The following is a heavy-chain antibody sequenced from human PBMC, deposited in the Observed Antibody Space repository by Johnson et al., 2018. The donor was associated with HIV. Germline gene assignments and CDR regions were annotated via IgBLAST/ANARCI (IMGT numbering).Heavy chain of an antibody. CDR3: AKSNSLGGAGYQPHDAFDI. V-gene: IGHV3-30*02. CDR2: IRYDGSNK. J-gene: IGHJ3*02. D-gene: IGHD3-9*01. Sequence: QVQLVESGGGVVQPGRSLTLSCAASGFTFNKFAMHWVRQAPGKGLEWLAFIRYDGSNKYYADSVKGRFTISRDNSKNKLYLQMNSLRAEDTAVYYCAKSNSLGGAGYQPHDAFDIWGQGTMVTVSS. CDR1: GFTFNKFA.